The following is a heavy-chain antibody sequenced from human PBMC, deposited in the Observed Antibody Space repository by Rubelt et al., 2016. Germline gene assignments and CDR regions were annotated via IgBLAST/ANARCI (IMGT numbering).Heavy chain of an antibody. Sequence: QITLKESGPPLVKPTQTLTLTCTFSGFSLSTRGVGVGWIRQPPGKALEWLALIYWDDDKRYSPSLKSRLTITKDTSKNQVVLTMTNMNPLDSAANYCAQAYSSGWPYYIDYWGQGTRVTVSS. V-gene: IGHV2-5*02. CDR1: GFSLSTRGVG. J-gene: IGHJ4*02. CDR2: IYWDDDK. D-gene: IGHD6-19*01. CDR3: AQAYSSGWPYYIDY.